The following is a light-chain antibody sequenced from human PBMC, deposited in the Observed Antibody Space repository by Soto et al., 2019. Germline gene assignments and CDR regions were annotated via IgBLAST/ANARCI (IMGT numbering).Light chain of an antibody. J-gene: IGLJ1*01. CDR3: SSYAGSNNYV. CDR1: SSDVGGYNY. CDR2: EVS. Sequence: QSVLTQPPSASGSPGQSVTISCTGTSSDVGGYNYVSWYQQHPGKAPKLMIYEVSKRPSGVPDRFSGSKSGNTASLTVSGLQAVDEAEYSCSSYAGSNNYVFRTGTKVTVL. V-gene: IGLV2-8*01.